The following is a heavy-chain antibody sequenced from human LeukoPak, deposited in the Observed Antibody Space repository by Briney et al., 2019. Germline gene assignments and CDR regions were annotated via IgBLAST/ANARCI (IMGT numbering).Heavy chain of an antibody. Sequence: GGSLRLSCAASGFILSRNYMSWVRQAPGKGLEWVSVIYSAAGGNSTYYADSVKGRFTISRDNSKNTLFLQMNSLRAEDTAVYYCARSFPGITSGWGQGTLVTVSS. CDR3: ARSFPGITSG. V-gene: IGHV3-66*01. D-gene: IGHD6-13*01. CDR2: IYSAAGGNST. J-gene: IGHJ4*02. CDR1: GFILSRNY.